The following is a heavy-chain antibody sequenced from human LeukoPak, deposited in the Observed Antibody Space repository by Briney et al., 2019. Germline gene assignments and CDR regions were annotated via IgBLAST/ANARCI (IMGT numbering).Heavy chain of an antibody. J-gene: IGHJ4*02. CDR1: GGSISSYY. Sequence: SETLSLTCTVSGGSISSYYWSWIRQPPGKGLEWIGYIYYSGSTNYNPSLKSRVTISVDTSKNQFSLKLSSVTAADTAVYYCARGPDTAMVYDYWGQGTLVTVSS. V-gene: IGHV4-59*01. CDR3: ARGPDTAMVYDY. CDR2: IYYSGST. D-gene: IGHD5-18*01.